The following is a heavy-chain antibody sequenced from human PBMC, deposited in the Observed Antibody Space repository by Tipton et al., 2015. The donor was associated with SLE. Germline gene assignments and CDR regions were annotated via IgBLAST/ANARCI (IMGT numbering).Heavy chain of an antibody. CDR2: IYYSRST. CDR3: ARHGFIRQQLDTLDY. V-gene: IGHV4-39*07. Sequence: TLSLTCTVSGGSISSSSYYWGCIRQSPGKGLEWIGSIYYSRSTYYNPSLKSRVTISVDTSKNQFSQKLSSVTAADTAVYYCARHGFIRQQLDTLDYWGQGTLVTVSS. J-gene: IGHJ4*02. D-gene: IGHD6-13*01. CDR1: GGSISSSSYY.